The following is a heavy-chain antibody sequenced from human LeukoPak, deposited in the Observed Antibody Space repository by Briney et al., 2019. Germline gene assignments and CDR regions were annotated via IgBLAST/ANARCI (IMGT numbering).Heavy chain of an antibody. CDR1: GVSFSGYY. Sequence: SETLSLTCAVYGVSFSGYYWSWIRQPPGKGLEWIGYIYYSGSTNYNPSLKSRVTISVDTSKNQFSLKLSSVTAADTAVYYCARGGFAYYYDSSGYYYFDYWGQGTLVTVSS. J-gene: IGHJ4*02. D-gene: IGHD3-22*01. CDR2: IYYSGST. CDR3: ARGGFAYYYDSSGYYYFDY. V-gene: IGHV4-59*01.